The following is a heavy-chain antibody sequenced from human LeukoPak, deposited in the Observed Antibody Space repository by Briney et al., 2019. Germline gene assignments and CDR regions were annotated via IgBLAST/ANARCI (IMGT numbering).Heavy chain of an antibody. CDR3: ARDAKYYYGSRTYFFFEY. CDR2: INHSGST. CDR1: GGSFSGYY. D-gene: IGHD3-10*01. J-gene: IGHJ4*02. Sequence: SETLSLTCAVYGGSFSGYYWSWIRQPPGKGLEWIGEINHSGSTNYNPSLKSRVTMSIDTSKNQFSLKLSSVTAADTAIYYCARDAKYYYGSRTYFFFEYWGQGTLLSVSS. V-gene: IGHV4-34*01.